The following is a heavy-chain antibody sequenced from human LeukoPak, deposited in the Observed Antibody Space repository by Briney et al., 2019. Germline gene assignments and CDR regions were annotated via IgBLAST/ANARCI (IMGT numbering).Heavy chain of an antibody. CDR1: GYAFTSYD. V-gene: IGHV1-8*03. CDR2: MNPNSGNT. Sequence: ASVKVSCKASGYAFTSYDINWVRQATGQGLEWMGWMNPNSGNTGYAQKFQGRVTITRNTSISTAYMELSSLRSEDTAVYYCARVSYDYVWGSYLFDYWGQGTLVTVSS. J-gene: IGHJ4*02. D-gene: IGHD3-16*02. CDR3: ARVSYDYVWGSYLFDY.